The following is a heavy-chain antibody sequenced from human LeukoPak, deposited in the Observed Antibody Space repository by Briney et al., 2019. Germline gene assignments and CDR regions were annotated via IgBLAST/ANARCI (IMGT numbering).Heavy chain of an antibody. CDR1: GSTFSTYD. CDR3: VRAPPGSGWLVDY. CDR2: INTAGDT. D-gene: IGHD6-19*01. Sequence: GGSLRLSCAASGSTFSTYDMLWVRQATGKGLEWVSAINTAGDTYYSGSVRGRFTISRENAENSLYLQMNSLRAGDTAVFYCVRAPPGSGWLVDYWGQGTLVTVSS. J-gene: IGHJ4*02. V-gene: IGHV3-13*04.